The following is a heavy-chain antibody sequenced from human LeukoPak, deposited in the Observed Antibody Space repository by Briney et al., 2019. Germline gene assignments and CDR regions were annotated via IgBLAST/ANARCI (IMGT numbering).Heavy chain of an antibody. Sequence: SVKVSCKASGGTFSGYAISWVRQAPGQGLEWMGGIIPIFGTANYAQKFQGRVTITTDESTSTAYMELSSLRSEDTAVYYCVTSETYYDILTGLNYYYYMDVWGKGTTVTVSS. CDR2: IIPIFGTA. V-gene: IGHV1-69*05. D-gene: IGHD3-9*01. CDR1: GGTFSGYA. CDR3: VTSETYYDILTGLNYYYYMDV. J-gene: IGHJ6*03.